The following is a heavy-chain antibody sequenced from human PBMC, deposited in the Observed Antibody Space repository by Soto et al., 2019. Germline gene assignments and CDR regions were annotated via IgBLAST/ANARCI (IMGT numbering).Heavy chain of an antibody. CDR3: ARGRGWYGETFQH. Sequence: SETLSLTCTVSGGSISSSSYYWGWIRQPPGKGLEWIGSIYYSGSTYYNPSLKSRVTISVDTSKNQFSLKLSSVTAADTAVYYCARGRGWYGETFQHWGQGTLVTVS. CDR1: GGSISSSSYY. D-gene: IGHD6-19*01. CDR2: IYYSGST. J-gene: IGHJ1*01. V-gene: IGHV4-39*01.